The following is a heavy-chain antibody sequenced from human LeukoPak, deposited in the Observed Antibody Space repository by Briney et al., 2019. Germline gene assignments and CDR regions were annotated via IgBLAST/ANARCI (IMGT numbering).Heavy chain of an antibody. CDR2: IYYNGNT. CDR3: ARDTGYCSAGSCYHNYFDF. J-gene: IGHJ4*02. Sequence: SETLSLTCTVSGGSVSSASYYWTWIRQPPGEGLEWIGYIYYNGNTNYNPSLKSRVTISVDTSKNQFSLKLSSVTAADTAVYYCARDTGYCSAGSCYHNYFDFWGQGTLVTVSS. CDR1: GGSVSSASYY. D-gene: IGHD2-15*01. V-gene: IGHV4-61*01.